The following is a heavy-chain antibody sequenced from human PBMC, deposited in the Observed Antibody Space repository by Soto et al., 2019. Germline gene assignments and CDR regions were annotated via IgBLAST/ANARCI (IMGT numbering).Heavy chain of an antibody. CDR2: ISSSSSYT. CDR1: GFTFSDYY. CDR3: ARDLPYGSGYYYYGMDV. Sequence: PGGSLRLSCAASGFTFSDYYMSWIRQAPGKGLEWVSYISSSSSYTNYADSVKGRFTISRDNAKNSLYLQMNSLRAEDTAVYYCARDLPYGSGYYYYGMDVWGQGTTVTVSS. J-gene: IGHJ6*02. V-gene: IGHV3-11*06. D-gene: IGHD3-10*01.